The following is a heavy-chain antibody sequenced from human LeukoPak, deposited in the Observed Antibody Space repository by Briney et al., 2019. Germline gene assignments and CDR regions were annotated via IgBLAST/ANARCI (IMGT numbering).Heavy chain of an antibody. Sequence: PGRSLRLSCAASAFTFDDYSMHWVRQAPGKGLEWVSGISWNSGSAGYADSVKGRFTISRDSAKNSLYLQMNSLRTEDTALYYCAKDRTYSAYAALDYWGQGTLVTVSS. CDR3: AKDRTYSAYAALDY. J-gene: IGHJ4*02. D-gene: IGHD5-12*01. CDR1: AFTFDDYS. CDR2: ISWNSGSA. V-gene: IGHV3-9*01.